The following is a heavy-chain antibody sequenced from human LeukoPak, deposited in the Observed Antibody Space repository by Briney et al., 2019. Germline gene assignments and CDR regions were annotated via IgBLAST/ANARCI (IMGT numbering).Heavy chain of an antibody. Sequence: PGRSLRLSCAASGFTFSSYAMHWVRQAPGKGLEWVAVISYDGSNKYYADSVKGRFTISRDSSKNTLYLQMNSLRAEDTAVYYCARDRVNIGSYYFDYWGQGTLVTVSS. CDR2: ISYDGSNK. CDR1: GFTFSSYA. V-gene: IGHV3-30*01. D-gene: IGHD2/OR15-2a*01. CDR3: ARDRVNIGSYYFDY. J-gene: IGHJ4*02.